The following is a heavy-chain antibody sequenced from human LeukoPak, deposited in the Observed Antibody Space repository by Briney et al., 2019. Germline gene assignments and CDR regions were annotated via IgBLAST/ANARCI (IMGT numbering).Heavy chain of an antibody. Sequence: GGSLRLSCVASGFTFIDYYVSWIRLAPGRGLEWVAYVSSTGASISYADAVKGRFTIPRDNAKNLIYLQMNSLRVEDTAIYYCARDHDYGDYDYWGQGIVVTVSS. CDR2: VSSTGASI. CDR1: GFTFIDYY. CDR3: ARDHDYGDYDY. V-gene: IGHV3-11*04. D-gene: IGHD4-17*01. J-gene: IGHJ4*02.